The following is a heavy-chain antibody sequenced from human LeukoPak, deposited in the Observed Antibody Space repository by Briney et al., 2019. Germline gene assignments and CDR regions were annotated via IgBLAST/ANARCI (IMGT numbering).Heavy chain of an antibody. V-gene: IGHV3-74*01. CDR3: ARVARGDYYYYYMDV. Sequence: GGSLRLSCGASGFTFSSYWMHWVRQAPGKGLVWVSRINNDGSSTSYADSVQGRFTISRVNAKNTLYLQMNSLRAEDTALYYCARVARGDYYYYYMDVWGKGTTVTVSS. CDR2: INNDGSST. J-gene: IGHJ6*03. CDR1: GFTFSSYW. D-gene: IGHD3-10*01.